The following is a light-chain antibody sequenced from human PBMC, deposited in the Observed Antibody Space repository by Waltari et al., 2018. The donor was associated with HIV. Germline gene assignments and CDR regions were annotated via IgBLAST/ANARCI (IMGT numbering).Light chain of an antibody. Sequence: NFMLTQPHSVSESPGKTVTISCTRTGGSITSNYVQWYQRRPGGSPPTVIYEDDQRPSGVPGRFSGSIDSSSNSASLTISGLKPEDEADYYCQSSDRNNQVFGGGTKLTVL. CDR2: EDD. CDR1: GGSITSNY. CDR3: QSSDRNNQV. V-gene: IGLV6-57*01. J-gene: IGLJ3*02.